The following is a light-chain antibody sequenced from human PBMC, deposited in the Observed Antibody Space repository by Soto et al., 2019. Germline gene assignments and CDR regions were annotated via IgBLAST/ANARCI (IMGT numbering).Light chain of an antibody. V-gene: IGLV1-47*02. J-gene: IGLJ2*01. CDR3: AAWDDSLSAL. CDR1: SSNIGSNY. Sequence: QSVLTQPPSASGTPGQRVTISCSGSSSNIGSNYVYWYQQLPGTAPKLLIYSNNQRPSGVPDRFSGSKSGTSASLAISGLRSEDEADYYCAAWDDSLSALFGGGTNLTVL. CDR2: SNN.